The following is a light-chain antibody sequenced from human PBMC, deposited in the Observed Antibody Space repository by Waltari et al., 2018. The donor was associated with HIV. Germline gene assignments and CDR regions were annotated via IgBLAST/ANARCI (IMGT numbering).Light chain of an antibody. V-gene: IGKV1-5*03. CDR1: QSISNW. CDR3: QQYNTYPRT. Sequence: DIQMTQSPSPLSASVGDRVTITCRASQSISNWLAWYQQKPGKAPKFLIYRASNLESGVPSRFSGSGSGTEFTLTISSLQPDDFATYFCQQYNTYPRTFGQGTKVEIK. J-gene: IGKJ1*01. CDR2: RAS.